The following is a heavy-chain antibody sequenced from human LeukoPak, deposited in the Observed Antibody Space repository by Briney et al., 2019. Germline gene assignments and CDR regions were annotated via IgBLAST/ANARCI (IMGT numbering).Heavy chain of an antibody. CDR3: ARPHTLDRTTKYYFDY. CDR1: GYTFTSHW. Sequence: GETLKISCKGSGYTFTSHWIGWVRPMPGKGLEWMGIIYPADSDTRYNPSFQGQVIISADKSTSTAYLQWGSLRASDAAIYYCARPHTLDRTTKYYFDYWGQGTLVTVSS. D-gene: IGHD1-14*01. CDR2: IYPADSDT. V-gene: IGHV5-51*01. J-gene: IGHJ4*02.